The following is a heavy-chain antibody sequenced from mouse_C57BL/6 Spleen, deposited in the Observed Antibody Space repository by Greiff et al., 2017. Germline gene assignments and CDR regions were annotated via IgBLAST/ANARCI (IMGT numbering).Heavy chain of an antibody. CDR2: IDPSDSET. CDR3: ARPHYYGSSYGYFDV. CDR1: GYTFTSYW. Sequence: QVQLQQPGAELVRPGSSVKLSCKASGYTFTSYWMHWVKQRPIQGLEWIGNIDPSDSETHYNQKFKDKATLTVDKSSSTAYMQLSSLTSEDSAAYYCARPHYYGSSYGYFDVWGTGTTVTVSS. J-gene: IGHJ1*03. V-gene: IGHV1-52*01. D-gene: IGHD1-1*01.